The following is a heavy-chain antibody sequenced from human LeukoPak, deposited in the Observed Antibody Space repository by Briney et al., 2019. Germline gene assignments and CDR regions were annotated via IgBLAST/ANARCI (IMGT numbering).Heavy chain of an antibody. V-gene: IGHV3-7*03. Sequence: GGSLRLPCAASGFTFSSYWMSWVRQAPGKGLEWVANIKQDGSEKYYVDSVKGRFTISRDNSKNTLYLQMNSLRAEDTAVYYCAKDRNYYDSSGYIYYFDYWGQGTLVTVSS. J-gene: IGHJ4*02. CDR2: IKQDGSEK. D-gene: IGHD3-22*01. CDR3: AKDRNYYDSSGYIYYFDY. CDR1: GFTFSSYW.